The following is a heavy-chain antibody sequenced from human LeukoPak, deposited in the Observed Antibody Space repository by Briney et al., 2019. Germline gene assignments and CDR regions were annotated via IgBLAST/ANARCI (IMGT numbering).Heavy chain of an antibody. CDR2: IGGSGSKT. Sequence: PGGSLRLSCAASGFTFSTYAMSWVRQAPGEGLVWVSAIGGSGSKTHYADSVRGRFTISRDNSKNTLYLQMDSLRAEDTAVYYCAKERHSNGHFDYWGQGTLVTVSS. CDR3: AKERHSNGHFDY. V-gene: IGHV3-23*01. CDR1: GFTFSTYA. J-gene: IGHJ4*02. D-gene: IGHD6-25*01.